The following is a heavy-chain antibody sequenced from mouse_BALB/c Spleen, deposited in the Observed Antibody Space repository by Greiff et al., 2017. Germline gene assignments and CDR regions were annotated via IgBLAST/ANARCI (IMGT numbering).Heavy chain of an antibody. CDR1: GYTFTSYW. Sequence: VHLVESGAELAKPGASVKMSCKASGYTFTSYWMHWVKQRPGQGLEWIGYINPSTGYTEYNQKFKDKATLTADKSSSTAYMQLSSLTSEDSAVYYCARGVTTAQNWGQGTLVTVSA. V-gene: IGHV1-7*01. J-gene: IGHJ3*01. CDR3: ARGVTTAQN. D-gene: IGHD1-2*01. CDR2: INPSTGYT.